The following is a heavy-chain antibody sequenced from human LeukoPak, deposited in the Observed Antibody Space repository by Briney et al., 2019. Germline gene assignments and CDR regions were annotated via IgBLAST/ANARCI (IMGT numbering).Heavy chain of an antibody. Sequence: GGSLRLSCAASGFTFSTSGMHWVRQAPGKGLEWVAVIWYDGSNKHYAESVKGRFSVSRDNSKSTLYLQMNSLRAEDTAVYYCARARGVSTGYRPIDYWGQGTLVAVSS. CDR2: IWYDGSNK. D-gene: IGHD3-22*01. CDR3: ARARGVSTGYRPIDY. V-gene: IGHV3-33*01. J-gene: IGHJ4*02. CDR1: GFTFSTSG.